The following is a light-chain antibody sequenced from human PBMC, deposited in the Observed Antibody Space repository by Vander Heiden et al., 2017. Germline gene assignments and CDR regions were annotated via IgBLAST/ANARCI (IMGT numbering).Light chain of an antibody. CDR1: QSVSSN. CDR2: GAS. V-gene: IGKV3-15*01. J-gene: IGKJ4*01. CDR3: QQYNKWLLT. Sequence: IVLTPSPATLSVSPGERATLSCRASQSVSSNLAWYQQKPGQVPRLLIYGASTRATGIPARFSGSGSGTEFTLTISSLQSEDFAVYYCQQYNKWLLTFGGGTKVEIK.